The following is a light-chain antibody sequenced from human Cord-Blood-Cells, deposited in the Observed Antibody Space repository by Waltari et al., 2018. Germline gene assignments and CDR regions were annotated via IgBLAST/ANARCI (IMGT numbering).Light chain of an antibody. V-gene: IGLV2-11*01. J-gene: IGLJ3*02. CDR3: CSYAGSYPWV. CDR2: DVS. Sequence: QSALTQPRSVSGSPGQSVTISCTGTSRAVGGYNYVSWYQQHPVKAPKLMIYDVSKRPSGVPDRFSGSKSGNTASLTISGLQAEDEADYYCCSYAGSYPWVFGGGTKLTVL. CDR1: SRAVGGYNY.